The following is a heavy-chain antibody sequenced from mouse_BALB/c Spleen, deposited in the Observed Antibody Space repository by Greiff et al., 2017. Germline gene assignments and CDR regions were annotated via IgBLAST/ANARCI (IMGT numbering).Heavy chain of an antibody. CDR3: ARRSYAMDY. J-gene: IGHJ4*01. Sequence: DVMLVESGGGLVQPGGSRKLSCAASGFTFSSFGMHWVRQAPEKGLEWVAYISSGSSTIYYADTVKGRFTISRDNPKNTLFLQMTSLRSEDTAMYYCARRSYAMDYWGQGTSVTVSS. V-gene: IGHV5-17*02. CDR2: ISSGSSTI. CDR1: GFTFSSFG.